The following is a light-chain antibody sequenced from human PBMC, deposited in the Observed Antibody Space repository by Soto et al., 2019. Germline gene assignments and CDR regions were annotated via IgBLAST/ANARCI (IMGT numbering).Light chain of an antibody. Sequence: QSALTQPRSVSGSPGQSVTISCTGTSGDVGGYNFVSWYQQHPGKVPTLVIFDVSHRPSGVPDRFSGSKSGNTASLTISGLQAEVEADYYCCLYGGSYTWVFGGGTKVTVL. CDR1: SGDVGGYNF. CDR3: CLYGGSYTWV. J-gene: IGLJ2*01. V-gene: IGLV2-11*01. CDR2: DVS.